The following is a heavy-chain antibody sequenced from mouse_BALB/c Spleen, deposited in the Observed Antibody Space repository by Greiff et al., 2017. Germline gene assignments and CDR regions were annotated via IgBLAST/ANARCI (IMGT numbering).Heavy chain of an antibody. J-gene: IGHJ3*01. CDR2: ISSGGGST. CDR3: ARHPGD. Sequence: EVKLVESGGGLVKPGGSLKLSCAASGFAFSSYDMSWVRQTPEKRLERVAYISSGGGSTYYPDTVKGRFTISRDNAKNTLYLQMSSLKSEDTAMYYCARHPGDWGQGTLVTVSA. V-gene: IGHV5-12-1*01. CDR1: GFAFSSYD.